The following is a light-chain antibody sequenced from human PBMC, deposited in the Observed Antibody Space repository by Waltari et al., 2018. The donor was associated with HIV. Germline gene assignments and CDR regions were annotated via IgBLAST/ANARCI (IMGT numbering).Light chain of an antibody. Sequence: DIVLTQSPGTLSLSPGERATLSCRASQSVSRDYLAWYQQKPGQAPRLLIYGVSSRATGIPDRVSGSGSGTEFTLTISRLEPEDFAVYYCQQHPITLGQGTRLEIK. CDR3: QQHPIT. CDR2: GVS. V-gene: IGKV3-20*01. CDR1: QSVSRDY. J-gene: IGKJ5*01.